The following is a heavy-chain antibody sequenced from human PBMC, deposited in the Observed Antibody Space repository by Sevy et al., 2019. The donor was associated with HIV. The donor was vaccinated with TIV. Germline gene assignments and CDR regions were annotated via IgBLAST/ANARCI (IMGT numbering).Heavy chain of an antibody. D-gene: IGHD2-15*01. V-gene: IGHV1-18*01. CDR2: ISAHNGDT. Sequence: ASVKVSCKASGYSFTRYGISWVRRAPGQGLEWMGWISAHNGDTNYAQKFQGRITMTTDTSTSTAYMELRSLRSDDTAVYYCARDYCSGGSCYGALAYWGQGTLVTVSS. J-gene: IGHJ4*02. CDR3: ARDYCSGGSCYGALAY. CDR1: GYSFTRYG.